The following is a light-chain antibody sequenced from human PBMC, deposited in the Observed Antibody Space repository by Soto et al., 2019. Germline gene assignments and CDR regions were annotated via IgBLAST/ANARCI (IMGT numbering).Light chain of an antibody. J-gene: IGLJ3*02. CDR1: TGAVTSGYY. Sequence: QTVVTQEPSLTGSPGGTGTLTCASSTGAVTSGYYPNWFQQRSGQAPRALIYSTSNKHSWTPARFSGSLLGGKAALTLSGVQPEDEAEYYCLLYYGGAQTWVFGGGTKLTVL. CDR2: STS. V-gene: IGLV7-43*01. CDR3: LLYYGGAQTWV.